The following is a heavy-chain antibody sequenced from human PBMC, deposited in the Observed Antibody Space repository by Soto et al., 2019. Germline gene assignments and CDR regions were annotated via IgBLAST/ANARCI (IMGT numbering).Heavy chain of an antibody. Sequence: EVQLVESGGGLVKPGGSLRLSCAASGFTFSSYSMNWVRQAPGKGLEWVSSISSSSSYIYYAGSVKGRFTISRDNAKNSLYLQMNSLRAEDTAVYYCARDDMHTVGWNEGGYWGQGTLVTVSS. CDR3: ARDDMHTVGWNEGGY. CDR1: GFTFSSYS. CDR2: ISSSSSYI. J-gene: IGHJ4*02. V-gene: IGHV3-21*01. D-gene: IGHD1-1*01.